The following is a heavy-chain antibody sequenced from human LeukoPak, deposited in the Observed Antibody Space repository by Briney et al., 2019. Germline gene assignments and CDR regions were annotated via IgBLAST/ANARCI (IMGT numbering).Heavy chain of an antibody. D-gene: IGHD3-10*01. CDR1: GYTFTSYD. CDR3: ARGRLWFGGLFAGPDY. J-gene: IGHJ4*02. V-gene: IGHV1-8*01. CDR2: MNPNHDNA. Sequence: ASVKVSCKASGYTFTSYDINWVRQASGQGLEWMGWMNPNHDNAGYAQKFQGRVTMTRNTSISTAYMELSSLRSEDTAVYYCARGRLWFGGLFAGPDYWGQGTLVTVSS.